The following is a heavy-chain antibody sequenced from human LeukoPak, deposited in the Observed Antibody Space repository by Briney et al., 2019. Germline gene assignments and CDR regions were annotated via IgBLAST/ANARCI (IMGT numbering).Heavy chain of an antibody. D-gene: IGHD4-17*01. J-gene: IGHJ4*02. CDR2: IYTSGST. V-gene: IGHV4-4*07. CDR1: GESTTSYY. CDR3: AKESYGDPFGKFDY. Sequence: SETLSLTCSVSGESTTSYYWSWIRQPAGKGLEWIGRIYTSGSTNYNPSLKSRVTISVDTSKNQFSLKLSSVTAADTAVYYCAKESYGDPFGKFDYWGQGTLITVSS.